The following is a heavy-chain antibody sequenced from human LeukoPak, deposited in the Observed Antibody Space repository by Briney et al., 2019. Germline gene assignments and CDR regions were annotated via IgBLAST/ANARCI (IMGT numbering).Heavy chain of an antibody. CDR1: GGSISSSSRY. D-gene: IGHD6-19*01. J-gene: IGHJ4*02. CDR2: VYYSGST. Sequence: SETLSLTCTVSGGSISSSSRYWGWIRQPPGKGLEWIGNVYYSGSTYYNPSLKSRVTISVDTFKNQFSLKLSSVTAADTAAYYCAREGRGIAVTGTPDYWGQGTLVTVSS. V-gene: IGHV4-39*07. CDR3: AREGRGIAVTGTPDY.